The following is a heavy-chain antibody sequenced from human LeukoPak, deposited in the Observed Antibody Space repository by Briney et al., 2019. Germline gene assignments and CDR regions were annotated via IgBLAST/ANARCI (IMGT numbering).Heavy chain of an antibody. J-gene: IGHJ5*02. CDR1: GGSISSSSSY. CDR2: IYYSGST. Sequence: SETLSLTCTVSGGSISSSSSYWGWIRQPPGMGLEWIGTIYYSGSTYYNPSRKSRVTISVDTSKNQFSLKLSSVTAADTAVYYCASSSITIFGVVRGTWFDPWGQGTLVTVSS. CDR3: ASSSITIFGVVRGTWFDP. V-gene: IGHV4-39*01. D-gene: IGHD3-3*01.